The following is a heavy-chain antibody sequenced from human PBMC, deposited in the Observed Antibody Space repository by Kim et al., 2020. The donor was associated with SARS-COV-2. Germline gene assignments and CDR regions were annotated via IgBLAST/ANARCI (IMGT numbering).Heavy chain of an antibody. J-gene: IGHJ6*04. CDR3: ARGGGWFGELYMDV. D-gene: IGHD3-10*01. Sequence: DTVKGRFTIDRHTAKHPLYLQMNSLRAEDTAVYYCARGGGWFGELYMDVWGKGTTVTVSS. V-gene: IGHV3-74*01.